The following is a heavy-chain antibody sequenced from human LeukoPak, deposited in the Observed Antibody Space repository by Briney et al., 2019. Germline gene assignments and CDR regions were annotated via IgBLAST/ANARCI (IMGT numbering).Heavy chain of an antibody. CDR2: ISAYNGNT. D-gene: IGHD3-10*01. CDR1: VYTFTGYG. Sequence: ASVKVSCKASVYTFTGYGISWVRQSPGQGLEWMGWISAYNGNTNYAQKLQGRVTMTTDTSTSTAYMELRSLRSDDTAVYYCARGHRNYYGSRSHQRYNWFDPWSQGTLVTVSS. CDR3: ARGHRNYYGSRSHQRYNWFDP. V-gene: IGHV1-18*01. J-gene: IGHJ5*02.